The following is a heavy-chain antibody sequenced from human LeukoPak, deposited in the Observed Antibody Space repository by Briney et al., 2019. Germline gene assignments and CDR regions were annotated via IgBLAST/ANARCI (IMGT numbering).Heavy chain of an antibody. CDR1: GFTFSSYG. Sequence: PGRSLRLSCAASGFTFSSYGMHWVRQAPGKGLEWVAVISCDGSNKYYADSVKGRFTISRDNSKNTLYLQMNSLRAEDTAVYYCAKDSRVGGGRSIAALVYYYGMDVWGQGTTVTVSS. J-gene: IGHJ6*02. D-gene: IGHD6-6*01. V-gene: IGHV3-30*18. CDR3: AKDSRVGGGRSIAALVYYYGMDV. CDR2: ISCDGSNK.